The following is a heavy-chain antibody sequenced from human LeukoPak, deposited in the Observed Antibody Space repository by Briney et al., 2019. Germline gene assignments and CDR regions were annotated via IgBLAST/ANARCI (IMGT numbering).Heavy chain of an antibody. J-gene: IGHJ6*02. Sequence: SETLSLTCAVYGGSFSGYYWSWIRQPPGKGLEWIGEINHSGSTNYNPSLKSRVTISVDTSKNQFSLKLSSVTAADTAVYYCARGYVDTAMVRGMDVWSQGTTVTVSS. V-gene: IGHV4-34*01. CDR3: ARGYVDTAMVRGMDV. D-gene: IGHD5-18*01. CDR1: GGSFSGYY. CDR2: INHSGST.